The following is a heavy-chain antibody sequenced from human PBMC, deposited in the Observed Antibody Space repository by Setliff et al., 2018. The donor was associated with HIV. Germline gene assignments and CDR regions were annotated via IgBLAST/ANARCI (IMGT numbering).Heavy chain of an antibody. Sequence: PSETLSLTCTVSGGSASNSRYYWAWIRQPPGKGLEYIGSIYYNEKTYYSPSLKSRVTISIETSKNQFSLNLTSVTAADSAVYYCARGQGCGGGCHYAFEMWGQGTMVTVSS. CDR1: GGSASNSRYY. CDR3: ARGQGCGGGCHYAFEM. D-gene: IGHD2-21*02. J-gene: IGHJ3*02. V-gene: IGHV4-39*01. CDR2: IYYNEKT.